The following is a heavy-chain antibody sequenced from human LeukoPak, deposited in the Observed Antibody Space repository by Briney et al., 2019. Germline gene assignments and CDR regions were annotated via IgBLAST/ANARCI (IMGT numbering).Heavy chain of an antibody. CDR3: ARVLYGSGSYDLDY. CDR2: ISASGSHI. Sequence: GGSLRLSCAASGFTFSRYSMNWVRQPPGKGLEWVSSISASGSHIYYADSVKGRFTISRDNAKNSLYLQMNSLRAEDTAVYYCARVLYGSGSYDLDYWGQGTLVTVSS. J-gene: IGHJ4*02. CDR1: GFTFSRYS. V-gene: IGHV3-21*01. D-gene: IGHD3-10*01.